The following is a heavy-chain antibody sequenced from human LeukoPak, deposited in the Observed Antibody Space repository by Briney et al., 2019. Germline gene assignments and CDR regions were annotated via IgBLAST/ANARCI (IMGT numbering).Heavy chain of an antibody. Sequence: PGGSLRLSCAASGFTFSSYGMHWVRQAPGKGLEWVAVISYDGSNKYYADSVKGRFTISRDNSKNTLYLEMSSLRGEDTAVYYCASRQASSVLDYWGQGTLVTVSS. CDR1: GFTFSSYG. CDR3: ASRQASSVLDY. D-gene: IGHD2-2*01. V-gene: IGHV3-30*03. CDR2: ISYDGSNK. J-gene: IGHJ4*02.